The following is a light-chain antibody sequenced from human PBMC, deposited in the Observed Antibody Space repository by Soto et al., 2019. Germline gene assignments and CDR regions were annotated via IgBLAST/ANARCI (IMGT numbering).Light chain of an antibody. J-gene: IGKJ1*01. CDR1: QSVSNN. CDR3: QQYNNWTPVT. Sequence: EIGLTQSPGTLSLSPGERATLSCRASQSVSNNYLAWYQQKPGQAPRLLIYGASNRATGIPDRFSGSGSGTEFTLTISSLQSEDFAVYYCQQYNNWTPVTFGQGTKVDI. CDR2: GAS. V-gene: IGKV3D-15*01.